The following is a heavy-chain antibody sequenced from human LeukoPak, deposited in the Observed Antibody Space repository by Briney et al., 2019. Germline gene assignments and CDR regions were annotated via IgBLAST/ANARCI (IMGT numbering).Heavy chain of an antibody. J-gene: IGHJ4*02. D-gene: IGHD6-19*01. CDR2: MNPLSGNT. Sequence: ASVKVSCKASGYSFVTSDINWVRQADGQGLEWMGWMNPLSGNTGYAQKFQGRVTMTRNTSTGTAYMELSSLRSEDTAVYYCVRSLAVDGTRAYWGQGTPVIVSS. V-gene: IGHV1-8*01. CDR1: GYSFVTSD. CDR3: VRSLAVDGTRAY.